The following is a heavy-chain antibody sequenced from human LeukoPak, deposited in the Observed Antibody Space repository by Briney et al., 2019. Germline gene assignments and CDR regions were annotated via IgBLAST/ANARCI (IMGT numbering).Heavy chain of an antibody. CDR1: GYTFTGYY. J-gene: IGHJ4*02. Sequence: ASVKVSCKASGYTFTGYYMHWVRQAPGQGLEWMGRINPNSGGTNYAQKFQGRVTMTRDTSISTAYMELSRLRSDDTAVYYCARGYCSSTSCYYHYFDYWGQGTLVTVSS. CDR3: ARGYCSSTSCYYHYFDY. V-gene: IGHV1-2*06. D-gene: IGHD2-2*01. CDR2: INPNSGGT.